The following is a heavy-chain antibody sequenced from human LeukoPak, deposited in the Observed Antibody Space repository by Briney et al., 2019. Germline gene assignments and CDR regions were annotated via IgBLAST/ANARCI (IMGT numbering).Heavy chain of an antibody. CDR1: GFTFGSYA. V-gene: IGHV3-30*04. Sequence: PGGSLRLSCAVSGFTFGSYALHWVRQAPGKGLEWVAFISYHGKSENYADSVKGRFTISRDISKNMLYLQMNSLRPEDTAVYYCARDSMTTGFYFDYWGQGTLVTVSS. D-gene: IGHD4-17*01. J-gene: IGHJ4*02. CDR2: ISYHGKSE. CDR3: ARDSMTTGFYFDY.